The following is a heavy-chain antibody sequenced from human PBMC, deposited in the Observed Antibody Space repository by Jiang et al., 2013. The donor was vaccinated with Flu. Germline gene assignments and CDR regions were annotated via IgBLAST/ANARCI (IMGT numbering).Heavy chain of an antibody. CDR1: GGSFSGYY. CDR2: INHSGST. J-gene: IGHJ6*03. V-gene: IGHV4-34*01. CDR3: ARRSMIVVAATMDV. Sequence: KPSETLSLTCAVYGGSFSGYYWSWIRQPPGKGLEWIGEINHSGSTKYNPSLKSRVTISVGTSKNQFSLKLSSVTAADTAVYYCARRSMIVVAATMDVWGKGTTVTVSS. D-gene: IGHD3-22*01.